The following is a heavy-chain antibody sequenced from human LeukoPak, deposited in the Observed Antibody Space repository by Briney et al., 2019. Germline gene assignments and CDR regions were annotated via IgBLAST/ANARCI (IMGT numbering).Heavy chain of an antibody. V-gene: IGHV1-46*01. CDR1: GYTFINNW. CDR3: ARDNSVGDIAWWFDP. J-gene: IGHJ5*02. Sequence: ASVKVSCKASGYTFINNWMHWVRRAPGQGLEWIGLINPTGTGTLYAQKFQGRVTMTRDMSTSTDYMELSSLRSEDTAVYYCARDNSVGDIAWWFDPWGQGTLVTVSS. CDR2: INPTGTGT. D-gene: IGHD3-10*01.